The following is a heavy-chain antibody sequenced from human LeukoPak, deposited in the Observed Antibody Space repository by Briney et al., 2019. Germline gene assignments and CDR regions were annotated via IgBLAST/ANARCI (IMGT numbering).Heavy chain of an antibody. J-gene: IGHJ6*02. Sequence: PSETLSLTCTVSGVSISSSSYYWGWLRQPPGKGLEWIGSIYYSGSTYYNPSLKSRVTISVDTSKNQFSLKLSSVTAADTAVYYCARRPRITEGGYYYYGMDVWGQGTTVTVSS. CDR3: ARRPRITEGGYYYYGMDV. V-gene: IGHV4-39*01. CDR2: IYYSGST. CDR1: GVSISSSSYY. D-gene: IGHD3-16*01.